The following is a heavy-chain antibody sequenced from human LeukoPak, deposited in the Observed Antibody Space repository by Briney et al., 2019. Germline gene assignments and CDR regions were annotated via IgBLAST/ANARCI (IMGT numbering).Heavy chain of an antibody. CDR2: ISYDGSNK. CDR3: AKDPFGWQFDY. D-gene: IGHD5-24*01. Sequence: PGGSLRLSCAASGFTFSTYGIHWVRQAPGKGLEWVAVISYDGSNKYYADSVKGRFTISRDNSKNTLYLQMNSLRAEDTAVYYCAKDPFGWQFDYWGQGTLVTVSS. CDR1: GFTFSTYG. J-gene: IGHJ4*02. V-gene: IGHV3-30*19.